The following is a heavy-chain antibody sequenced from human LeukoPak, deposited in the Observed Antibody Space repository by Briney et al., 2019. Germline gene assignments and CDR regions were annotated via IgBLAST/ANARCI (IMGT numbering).Heavy chain of an antibody. V-gene: IGHV1-18*01. CDR2: ISAYNGNT. CDR1: GYTFTSYG. D-gene: IGHD3-10*01. J-gene: IGHJ4*02. Sequence: ASVKVSCKASGYTFTSYGISWVRQAPGQGLEWMGWISAYNGNTNYAQKLQGRVTMTTDTSTNTAYMELRSLRSDDTAVYYCARSQPYGSGSYYSYWGQGTLVTVSS. CDR3: ARSQPYGSGSYYSY.